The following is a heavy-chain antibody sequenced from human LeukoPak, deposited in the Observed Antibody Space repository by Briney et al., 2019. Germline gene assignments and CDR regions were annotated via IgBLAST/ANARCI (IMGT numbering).Heavy chain of an antibody. CDR3: AKDYLSGGNAPFFDY. CDR2: INTSDTTI. V-gene: IGHV3-11*04. J-gene: IGHJ4*02. Sequence: GGSLRLSCAASGFSFSDFYMSWIRQAPGKGLEWVSFINTSDTTIHYADSVKGRFTVSRDNSKNTLYLQMNSLRAEDTAVYYCAKDYLSGGNAPFFDYWGQGTLVTVSS. CDR1: GFSFSDFY. D-gene: IGHD6-19*01.